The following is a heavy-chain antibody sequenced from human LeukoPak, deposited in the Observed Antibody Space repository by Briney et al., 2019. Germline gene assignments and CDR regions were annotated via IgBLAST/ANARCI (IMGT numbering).Heavy chain of an antibody. J-gene: IGHJ4*02. Sequence: GGSLRLSCAASGFTFSSYVMHWVRQAPGKGLEWVAFIRSDGSDKSYADSVKGRFTISRDNSENKLYLQINSLRVEDTAVYYCVKDTPTTGCHLDSWGQGTLVTVSS. V-gene: IGHV3-30*02. D-gene: IGHD1-1*01. CDR2: IRSDGSDK. CDR1: GFTFSSYV. CDR3: VKDTPTTGCHLDS.